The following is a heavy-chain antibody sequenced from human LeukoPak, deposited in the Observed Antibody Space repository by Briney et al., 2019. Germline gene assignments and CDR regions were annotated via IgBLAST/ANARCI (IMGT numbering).Heavy chain of an antibody. CDR1: GVSISSYY. D-gene: IGHD5-18*01. CDR3: ARDNRYSYGYSQFDP. J-gene: IGHJ5*02. CDR2: IYYSGST. Sequence: SETLSLTCTVSGVSISSYYWSWIRQPPGKGLEWIGYIYYSGSTNYNPSLKSRVTISGDTFKNQFSLKLSSVTAADTAVYYCARDNRYSYGYSQFDPWGQGTLVTVSS. V-gene: IGHV4-59*01.